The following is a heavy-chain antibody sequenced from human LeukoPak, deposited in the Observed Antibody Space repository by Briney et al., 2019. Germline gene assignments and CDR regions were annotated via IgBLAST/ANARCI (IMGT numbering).Heavy chain of an antibody. CDR1: GYSISSGDY. V-gene: IGHV4-38-2*02. CDR2: IYYTGST. Sequence: SETLSLTCGVSGYSISSGDYWGWIRQPPGKGLEWIGSIYYTGSTHHNPPLESRVTTSVDTSKNHFSLKLSSVTAADTAVYYCARDYGGRFDYWGQGILVTVSS. CDR3: ARDYGGRFDY. J-gene: IGHJ4*02. D-gene: IGHD4-23*01.